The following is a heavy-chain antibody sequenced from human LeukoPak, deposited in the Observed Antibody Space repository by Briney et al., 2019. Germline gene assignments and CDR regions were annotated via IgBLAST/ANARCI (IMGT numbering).Heavy chain of an antibody. Sequence: PSETLSLTCAVDGGSFSGYYWSWIRQPPGKGLEWIGAINHSGSTNYNPSLKRRVTISVDTSKNQFSLKLSSVTAADTAVYYCARAMGTEIRYFDYWGQRTLVTVSS. CDR2: INHSGST. CDR1: GGSFSGYY. D-gene: IGHD5-24*01. J-gene: IGHJ4*02. CDR3: ARAMGTEIRYFDY. V-gene: IGHV4-34*01.